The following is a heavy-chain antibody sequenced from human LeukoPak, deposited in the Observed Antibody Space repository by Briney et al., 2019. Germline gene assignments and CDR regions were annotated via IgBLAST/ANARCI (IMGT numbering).Heavy chain of an antibody. D-gene: IGHD3-10*01. J-gene: IGHJ2*01. Sequence: RSSETLSLTCTVSGGSISSYYWSWIRQPPGKGLEWIGYIYYSGSTNYNPSLKSRVTISVDTSKNQFSLKLSSVTAADTAVYYCARRLDYYGSGSFITPWYFDLWGRGTPVTVSS. V-gene: IGHV4-59*08. CDR1: GGSISSYY. CDR3: ARRLDYYGSGSFITPWYFDL. CDR2: IYYSGST.